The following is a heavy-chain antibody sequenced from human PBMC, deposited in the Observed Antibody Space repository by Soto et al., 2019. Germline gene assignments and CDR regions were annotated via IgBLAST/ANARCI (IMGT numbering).Heavy chain of an antibody. V-gene: IGHV3-23*01. CDR2: ISGSGGST. CDR3: AKDGGQIAAAGRGVGWFDP. J-gene: IGHJ5*02. Sequence: GGSLRLSCAASGFTFSSYAMSWVRQAPGKGLEWVSAISGSGGSTYYADSVKGRFTISRDNSKNTLYLQMNSLRAEDTAVYYCAKDGGQIAAAGRGVGWFDPWGQGTLVTVSS. D-gene: IGHD6-13*01. CDR1: GFTFSSYA.